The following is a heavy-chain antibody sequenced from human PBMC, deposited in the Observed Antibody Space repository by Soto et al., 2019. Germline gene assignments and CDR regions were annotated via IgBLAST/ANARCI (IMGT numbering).Heavy chain of an antibody. J-gene: IGHJ6*02. CDR1: GGSISSGGYY. V-gene: IGHV4-31*03. CDR3: ARVKTEYYYDSSGHTHYYGMDV. CDR2: IYYSGST. D-gene: IGHD3-22*01. Sequence: PSETLSLTCTVSGGSISSGGYYWSWIRQHPGKGLEWIGYIYYSGSTYYNPSLKSRVTISVDTSKNQFSLKLSSVTAADTAVYYCARVKTEYYYDSSGHTHYYGMDVWGQGTTVTVSS.